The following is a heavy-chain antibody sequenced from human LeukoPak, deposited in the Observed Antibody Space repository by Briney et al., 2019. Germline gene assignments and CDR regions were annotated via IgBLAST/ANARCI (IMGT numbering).Heavy chain of an antibody. CDR3: ARGVSSGLGGPFDY. CDR1: GYTFTGYY. J-gene: IGHJ4*02. CDR2: INPNSGGT. Sequence: ASVKVSCRASGYTFTGYYMHWVRQAPGQGLEWMGWINPNSGGTNYAQKFQGRVTMTRDTSISTAYMELSRLRSDDTAVYYCARGVSSGLGGPFDYWGQGTLVTVSS. V-gene: IGHV1-2*02. D-gene: IGHD6-19*01.